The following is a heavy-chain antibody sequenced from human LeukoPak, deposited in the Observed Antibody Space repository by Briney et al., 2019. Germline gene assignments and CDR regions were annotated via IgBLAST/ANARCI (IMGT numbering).Heavy chain of an antibody. CDR2: IYYSGST. V-gene: IGHV4-59*08. CDR1: GGSISSYY. Sequence: PSETLSLTCIVSGGSISSYYWSWIRQPPGKGLEWIGYIYYSGSTNYNPSLKSRVTISVDTSKNQFSLNLSSVTAADTAVYYCARRPGQYYYYYGMDVWGQGTTVTVS. CDR3: ARRPGQYYYYYGMDV. J-gene: IGHJ6*02.